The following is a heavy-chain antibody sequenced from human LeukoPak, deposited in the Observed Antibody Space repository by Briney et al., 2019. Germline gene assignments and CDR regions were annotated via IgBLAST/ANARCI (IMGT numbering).Heavy chain of an antibody. Sequence: GSLRPSRVAPGFTFSGDPMSGGRQPPARGRGGVSPIIGSGGSTYYEDSVKGRFTISRDNSKNTLYLQMNSLRAEDTAVYYCAGPMTTYFDYWGQGTLVTVSS. CDR1: GFTFSGDP. J-gene: IGHJ4*02. CDR2: IIGSGGST. CDR3: AGPMTTYFDY. V-gene: IGHV3-23*01.